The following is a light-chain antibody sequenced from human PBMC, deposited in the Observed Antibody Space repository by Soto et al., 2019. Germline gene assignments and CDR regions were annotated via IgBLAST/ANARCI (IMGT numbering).Light chain of an antibody. CDR2: GAS. J-gene: IGKJ2*01. CDR3: QQYNKCQVT. V-gene: IGKV3-15*01. CDR1: QSVSSN. Sequence: EIVMTQSPATLSVSPGERATLSCRASQSVSSNLAWYQQKPGQAPRLLIYGASTRATGIPARFSGSVSGTEFTLTMSSLQSEDFAVYYCQQYNKCQVTFGQGTKLEIK.